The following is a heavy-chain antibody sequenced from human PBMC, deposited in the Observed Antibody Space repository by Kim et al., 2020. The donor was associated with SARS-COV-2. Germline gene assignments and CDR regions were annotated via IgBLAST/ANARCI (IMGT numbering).Heavy chain of an antibody. J-gene: IGHJ4*02. Sequence: SVKVSCKASGGTFSSYAISWVRQAPGQGLEWMGGIIPIFGTANYAQKFQGRVTITADESTSTAYMELSSLRSEDTAVYYCATRPAAGPVSSQAYFDYWGQGTLVTVSS. D-gene: IGHD6-13*01. CDR3: ATRPAAGPVSSQAYFDY. V-gene: IGHV1-69*13. CDR1: GGTFSSYA. CDR2: IIPIFGTA.